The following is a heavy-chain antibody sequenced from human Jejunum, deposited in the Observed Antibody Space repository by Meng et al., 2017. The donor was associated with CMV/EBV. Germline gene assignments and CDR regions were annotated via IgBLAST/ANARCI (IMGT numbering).Heavy chain of an antibody. J-gene: IGHJ4*02. Sequence: FRRYMLSWVRRAPGKGPEWVASISRDGSRDCYVDSVKSRFTISRDNAKTSLFLELSSLRAEDTAVYYCARTISVSVAGAVVPGESDSWGQGTLVTVSS. V-gene: IGHV3-7*01. CDR3: ARTISVSVAGAVVPGESDS. CDR1: FRRYM. D-gene: IGHD2-15*01. CDR2: ISRDGSRD.